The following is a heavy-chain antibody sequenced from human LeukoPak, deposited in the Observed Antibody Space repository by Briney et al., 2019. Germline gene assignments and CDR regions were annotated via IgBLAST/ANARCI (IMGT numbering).Heavy chain of an antibody. D-gene: IGHD2-21*01. Sequence: ASVKVSCKASGGTFSSYAISWVRQAPGQGLEWMGRIIPILGIANYAQKFQGRVTITADKSTSTAYMELSSLRSEDTAVYYCARDDVGDGSLAYYYGMDVWGQGTTVTVSS. J-gene: IGHJ6*02. CDR1: GGTFSSYA. CDR2: IIPILGIA. V-gene: IGHV1-69*04. CDR3: ARDDVGDGSLAYYYGMDV.